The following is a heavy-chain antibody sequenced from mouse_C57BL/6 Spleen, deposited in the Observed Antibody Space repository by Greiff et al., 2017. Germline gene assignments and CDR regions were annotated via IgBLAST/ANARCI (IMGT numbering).Heavy chain of an antibody. V-gene: IGHV1-80*01. J-gene: IGHJ2*01. CDR2: LYPGDGDT. CDR1: GYAFSSYW. D-gene: IGHD2-1*01. CDR3: ARSRGNSYYFDY. Sequence: VQGVESGAELVKPGASVKISCKASGYAFSSYWMNWVKQRPGKGLEWIGQLYPGDGDTNYNGKFKGKATLTADKSSSTAYMQLSSLTSEDSAVYFCARSRGNSYYFDYWGQGTTLTVSS.